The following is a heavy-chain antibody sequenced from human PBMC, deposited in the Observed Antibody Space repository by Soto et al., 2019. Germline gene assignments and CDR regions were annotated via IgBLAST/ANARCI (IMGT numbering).Heavy chain of an antibody. CDR3: ATGALGGITIFGVVPYGMDV. CDR1: GFTFTSSS. Sequence: SVKVSCKASGFTFTSSSVQCVRHARGQRLEWVGWIVVGSGSTNYAQKFQERVTITRDMSTSTAYMELSSLRSEDTAVYYCATGALGGITIFGVVPYGMDVWGQGTTVTVSS. CDR2: IVVGSGST. D-gene: IGHD3-3*01. J-gene: IGHJ6*02. V-gene: IGHV1-58*01.